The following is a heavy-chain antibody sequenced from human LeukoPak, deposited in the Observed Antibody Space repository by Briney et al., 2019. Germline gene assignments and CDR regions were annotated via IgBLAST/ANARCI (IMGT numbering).Heavy chain of an antibody. Sequence: SETLSLTCTVSGGSISSYYWNWIRQPPGKGLEWIGYIYYSGSTNYNPSLKSRVTISVDTSKNQFSLKLSSVTAADTAVYYCARSGYSYGPYYFDYWGQGTLVTVSS. J-gene: IGHJ4*02. CDR3: ARSGYSYGPYYFDY. CDR1: GGSISSYY. D-gene: IGHD5-18*01. CDR2: IYYSGST. V-gene: IGHV4-59*08.